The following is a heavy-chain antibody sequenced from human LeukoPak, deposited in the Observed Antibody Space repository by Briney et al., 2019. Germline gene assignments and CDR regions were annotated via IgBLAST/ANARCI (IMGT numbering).Heavy chain of an antibody. J-gene: IGHJ4*02. CDR1: GGTFSTYA. Sequence: GASVKVSCKASGGTFSTYAISGVRQAPGQGLEWMGGIIPIFGTANYAQKFQGRVTNTTDESTSTAYMELSSLRSEDPAVYYCARVGLYSSSSGRFDYWGQGTLVTVSS. V-gene: IGHV1-69*05. CDR2: IIPIFGTA. D-gene: IGHD6-6*01. CDR3: ARVGLYSSSSGRFDY.